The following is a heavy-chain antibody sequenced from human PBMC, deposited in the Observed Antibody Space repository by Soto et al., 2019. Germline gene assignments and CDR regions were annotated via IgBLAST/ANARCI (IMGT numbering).Heavy chain of an antibody. CDR2: IYPGDSDT. CDR1: VYSFTRYY. V-gene: IGHV5-51*01. J-gene: IGHJ4*02. CDR3: ARQGYDSSGYYSTSFDY. Sequence: ISCKGYVYSFTRYYIRWVRQMPGKGLEWMGIIYPGDSDTRYSPSFQGQVTISADKSISTAYLQWSSLKASDTAMYYCARQGYDSSGYYSTSFDYWGQGTL. D-gene: IGHD3-22*01.